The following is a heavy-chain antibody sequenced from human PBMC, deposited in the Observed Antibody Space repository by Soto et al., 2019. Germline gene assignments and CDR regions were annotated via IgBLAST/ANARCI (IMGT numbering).Heavy chain of an antibody. Sequence: ASVKVSCKASGYTFTSYGISWVRQAPGQGLEWMGWISAYNGNTNYAQKLQGRVTMTTDTSTSTAYMELRSLRSDDTAVYYCARDRSGGWYSGGNDAFDIWGQGKMVTVSS. V-gene: IGHV1-18*01. CDR2: ISAYNGNT. J-gene: IGHJ3*02. D-gene: IGHD6-19*01. CDR3: ARDRSGGWYSGGNDAFDI. CDR1: GYTFTSYG.